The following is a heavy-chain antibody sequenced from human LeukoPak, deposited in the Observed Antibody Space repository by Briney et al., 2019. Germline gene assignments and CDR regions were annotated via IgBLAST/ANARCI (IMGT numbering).Heavy chain of an antibody. CDR3: ATDGYHYFDY. V-gene: IGHV3-53*01. Sequence: GGSLRLSCAASGFTVTSNYMSWVRQAPGKGLEWVSLIYNDGSRTYYADSVRGRFTISRDTSEGTVYLQMDSLRPEDTAVYYCATDGYHYFDYWGQGTLVTVSS. J-gene: IGHJ4*02. D-gene: IGHD5-12*01. CDR1: GFTVTSNY. CDR2: IYNDGSRT.